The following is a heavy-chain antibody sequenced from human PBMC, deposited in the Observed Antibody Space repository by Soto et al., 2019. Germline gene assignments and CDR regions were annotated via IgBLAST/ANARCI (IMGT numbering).Heavy chain of an antibody. CDR1: GFTFSNAW. D-gene: IGHD1-1*01. V-gene: IGHV3-15*01. CDR3: TARTTGTTAGAFDI. Sequence: GGSLRLSCAASGFTFSNAWMGWVRQAPGKGLEWVGRIKSKTDGGTTDYAAPVKGRFTISRDDSKNTLYLQMNSLKTEDTAVYYCTARTTGTTAGAFDIWGQGTMVTVSS. J-gene: IGHJ3*02. CDR2: IKSKTDGGTT.